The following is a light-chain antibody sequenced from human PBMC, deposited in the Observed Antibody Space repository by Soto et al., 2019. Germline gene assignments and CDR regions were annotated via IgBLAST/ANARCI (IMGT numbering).Light chain of an antibody. J-gene: IGLJ1*01. CDR3: SSYTSSNTLV. CDR2: EVT. Sequence: QSALTQPASVSGSPGQSITISCTGGSSDIGGYNYVSWFQQHPGKAPKLMIYEVTNRPSGVSNRFSGSKPGSTASLTISGLQAEDEADYYCSSYTSSNTLVFGTGTKLTVL. V-gene: IGLV2-14*01. CDR1: SSDIGGYNY.